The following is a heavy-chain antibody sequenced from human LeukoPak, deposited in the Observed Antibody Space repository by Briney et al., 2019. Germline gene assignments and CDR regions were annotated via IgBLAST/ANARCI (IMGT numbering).Heavy chain of an antibody. J-gene: IGHJ6*03. V-gene: IGHV4-59*01. CDR1: GGSISSYY. CDR2: IYYSGST. Sequence: SETLSLTCTVSGGSISSYYWSWIRQPPGKGLEWIGYIYYSGSTNYNPSLKSRVTISVDTSKNQFSLKLSSVTAADTAVYYCARVGMATNHYYYYYYMDVWGKGTTVTVSS. CDR3: ARVGMATNHYYYYYYMDV. D-gene: IGHD5-24*01.